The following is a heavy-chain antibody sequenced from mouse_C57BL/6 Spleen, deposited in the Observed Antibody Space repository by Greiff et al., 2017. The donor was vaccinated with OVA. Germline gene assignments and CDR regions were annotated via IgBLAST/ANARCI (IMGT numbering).Heavy chain of an antibody. V-gene: IGHV1-18*01. D-gene: IGHD1-1*01. CDR2: INPNNGGT. CDR1: GYTFTDYN. CDR3: ASDYYGSRFAY. Sequence: EVQLQQSGPELVKPGASVKIPCKASGYTFTDYNMDWVKQSHGKSLEWIGDINPNNGGTIYNQKFKGKATLTVDKSSSTAYMELRSLTSEDTAVYYCASDYYGSRFAYWGQGTLVTVSA. J-gene: IGHJ3*01.